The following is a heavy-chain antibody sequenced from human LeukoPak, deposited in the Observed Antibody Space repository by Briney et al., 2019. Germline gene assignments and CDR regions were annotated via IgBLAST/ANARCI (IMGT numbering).Heavy chain of an antibody. V-gene: IGHV4-59*01. CDR1: GGSISSYY. J-gene: IGHJ4*02. CDR2: IYYSGST. CDR3: ARVSTVTAIPVYFDY. Sequence: SETLSLTCTVSGGSISSYYWSWIRQPPGKGLEWIGYIYYSGSTNYNPSLKRRVTISVDTSKNQFSLKLSSVTAADTAVYYCARVSTVTAIPVYFDYWGQGTLVTVSS. D-gene: IGHD2-21*02.